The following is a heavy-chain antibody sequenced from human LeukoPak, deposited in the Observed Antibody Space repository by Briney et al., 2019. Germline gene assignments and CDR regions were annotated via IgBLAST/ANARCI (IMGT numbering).Heavy chain of an antibody. V-gene: IGHV4-39*07. J-gene: IGHJ6*03. CDR2: KFYSVST. D-gene: IGHD2-2*01. CDR3: VRDSAREYCSSSSCYDMDV. CDR1: AVSICSISYE. Sequence: SETLSLICSVSAVSICSISYEWGRIGQRLGKGVGLIRSKFYSVSTSYSPSHKSRVTISVYTSKNQFSLRLSSVTAADTAVYYCVRDSAREYCSSSSCYDMDVWGKGTTVTVSS.